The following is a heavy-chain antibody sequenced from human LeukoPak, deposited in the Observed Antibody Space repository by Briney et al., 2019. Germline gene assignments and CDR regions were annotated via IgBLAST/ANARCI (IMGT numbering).Heavy chain of an antibody. J-gene: IGHJ4*02. CDR1: GFTFSSYW. CDR2: IKQDGSEK. V-gene: IGHV3-7*01. Sequence: PGGSLRLSCAASGFTFSSYWMSWVRQAPGKGLEWVANIKQDGSEKKYVDSVKGRFTISRDNAKNSLFLQMNSLRAEDTAVYYCARDTYYDSSGYLGYWGQGTLVTVSS. CDR3: ARDTYYDSSGYLGY. D-gene: IGHD3-22*01.